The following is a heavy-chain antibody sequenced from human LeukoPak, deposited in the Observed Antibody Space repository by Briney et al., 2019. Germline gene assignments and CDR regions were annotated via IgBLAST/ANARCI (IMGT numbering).Heavy chain of an antibody. Sequence: SETLSLTCTVSGGSISSSSYYWGWIRQPPGKGLEWIGNIYYSGSTYYHPSLNRRVTISVDTSKNQFSLKLSSVAAADTAVYYCARLNYDFWSGLDYWGQGTLVTVSS. V-gene: IGHV4-39*01. J-gene: IGHJ4*02. D-gene: IGHD3-3*01. CDR1: GGSISSSSYY. CDR3: ARLNYDFWSGLDY. CDR2: IYYSGST.